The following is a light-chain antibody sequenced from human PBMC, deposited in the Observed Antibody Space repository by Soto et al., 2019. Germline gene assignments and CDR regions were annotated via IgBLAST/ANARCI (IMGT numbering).Light chain of an antibody. CDR3: QQRSSWPLT. CDR2: DAS. Sequence: AIQLTQSPSSLSASVVDRVTITCLASQGISSYLVWYQQKPGKAPTLLIYDASSLESGVPSRFSGSGSGTDFTLTISSLEPEDFAVYFCQQRSSWPLTFGGGTKVDIK. CDR1: QGISSY. J-gene: IGKJ4*02. V-gene: IGKV1-13*02.